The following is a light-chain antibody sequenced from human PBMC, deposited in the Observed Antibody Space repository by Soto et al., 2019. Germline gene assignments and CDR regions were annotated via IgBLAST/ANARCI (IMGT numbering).Light chain of an antibody. CDR3: AAWDDSLSGRWV. V-gene: IGLV1-47*01. CDR2: RNN. J-gene: IGLJ3*02. CDR1: SSNIGSNY. Sequence: QSVLTQPPSASGTPGQRVTISCSGSSSNIGSNYVYWYQQLPGTAPKLLIYRNNQRPSGVPDRFSGSKSGTSASLAISGLRSEDEADYYCAAWDDSLSGRWVFGGGTKLTV.